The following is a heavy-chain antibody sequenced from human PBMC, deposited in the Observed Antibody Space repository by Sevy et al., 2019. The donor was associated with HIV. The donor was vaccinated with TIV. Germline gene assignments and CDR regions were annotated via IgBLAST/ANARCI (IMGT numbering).Heavy chain of an antibody. CDR1: GFTFSSYA. Sequence: GGSLRLSCAASGFTFSSYAMHWVRQAPGKGLEWVAVISYDGRNKYYADSVKGPFTISRDNSKNTLYLQMNSLRAEDTAGYYCARDHGSGSYYYYYGMDVWGQGTTVTVSS. CDR3: ARDHGSGSYYYYYGMDV. D-gene: IGHD3-10*01. V-gene: IGHV3-30*04. J-gene: IGHJ6*02. CDR2: ISYDGRNK.